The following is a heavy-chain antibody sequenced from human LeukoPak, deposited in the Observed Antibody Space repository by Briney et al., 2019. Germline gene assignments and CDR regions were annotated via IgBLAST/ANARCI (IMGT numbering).Heavy chain of an antibody. CDR1: GGTLSSYA. Sequence: SAKVSCKASGGTLSSYAISWVRQAPGQGPEWMGGIIPIFGTANYAQKFQGRVTITADESTSTAYMELSSLRSEDTAVYYCARGVLIAAAGTGWFDPWGQGTLVTVSS. V-gene: IGHV1-69*13. J-gene: IGHJ5*02. D-gene: IGHD6-13*01. CDR2: IIPIFGTA. CDR3: ARGVLIAAAGTGWFDP.